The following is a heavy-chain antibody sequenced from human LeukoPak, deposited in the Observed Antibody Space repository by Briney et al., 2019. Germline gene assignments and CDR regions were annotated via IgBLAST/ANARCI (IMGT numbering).Heavy chain of an antibody. CDR2: ISGSGGST. CDR1: GFTFDDYA. CDR3: AKDSVPRAGGY. J-gene: IGHJ4*02. Sequence: GGSLRLSCAASGFTFDDYAMHWVRQAPGKGLEWVSAISGSGGSTYYADSVKGRFTISRDNSKNTLYLQMNSLRAEDTAVYYCAKDSVPRAGGYWGQGTLVTVSS. V-gene: IGHV3-23*01. D-gene: IGHD3-10*01.